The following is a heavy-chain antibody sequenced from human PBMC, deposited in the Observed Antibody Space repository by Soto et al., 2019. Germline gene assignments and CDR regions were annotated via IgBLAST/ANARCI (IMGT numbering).Heavy chain of an antibody. Sequence: GGSLRLSCAASGFTVSSNYMSWVRQAPGKGLEWVSVIYSGGSTYYADSVKGRFTISRDNSKNTLYLQMNSLRAEDTAVYYCARVTHKTRTYYDILTGYLKDYYYYYMDVWGKGTTVTVSS. D-gene: IGHD3-9*01. CDR3: ARVTHKTRTYYDILTGYLKDYYYYYMDV. V-gene: IGHV3-66*01. CDR1: GFTVSSNY. CDR2: IYSGGST. J-gene: IGHJ6*03.